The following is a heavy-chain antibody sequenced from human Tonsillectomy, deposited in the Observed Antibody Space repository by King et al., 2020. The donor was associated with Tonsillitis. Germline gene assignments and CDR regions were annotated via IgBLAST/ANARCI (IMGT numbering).Heavy chain of an antibody. CDR3: AKVPSYYYDSSAFNYFFDI. Sequence: VQLVESGGGLVQPGRSLRLSCAASGFSFDDCAMHWVRQAPGKGLEWVSGISWNSGSIGYADYVKGRFSISRDNAKNSLYQQMNSLRAEDTALYYCAKVPSYYYDSSAFNYFFDIWGRGTMVTVSS. J-gene: IGHJ3*02. CDR1: GFSFDDCA. V-gene: IGHV3-9*01. D-gene: IGHD3-22*01. CDR2: ISWNSGSI.